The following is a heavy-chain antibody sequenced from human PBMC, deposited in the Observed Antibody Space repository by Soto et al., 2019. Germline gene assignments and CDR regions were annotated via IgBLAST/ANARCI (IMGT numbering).Heavy chain of an antibody. V-gene: IGHV4-34*01. CDR3: ARGLGFGGVVTMYDS. CDR1: GGSFSGYY. CDR2: INHSGTT. Sequence: QVQLQQWGAGLLKPSETLSLTCAAYGGSFSGYYWSWIRQPPGKGLEWIGEINHSGTTYYNPSLKSRVTILVDTSKNQVSLNLNSVTAADTAVYYCARGLGFGGVVTMYDSWGQGTPVTVSS. J-gene: IGHJ4*02. D-gene: IGHD3-16*01.